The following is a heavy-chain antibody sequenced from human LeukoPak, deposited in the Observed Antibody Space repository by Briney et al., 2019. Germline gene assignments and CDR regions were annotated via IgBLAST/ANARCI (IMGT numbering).Heavy chain of an antibody. CDR1: GGSFSGYY. CDR2: IKHSGST. Sequence: SETLSLTCAVYGGSFSGYYWSWIRQPPGKGLEWIGEIKHSGSTNYNPSLKSRVTISVDTSKNQFSLKLSSVTAADTAVYYCARGAFWLDYGDYGAGGGYYYYYGMDVWGQGTTVTVSS. CDR3: ARGAFWLDYGDYGAGGGYYYYYGMDV. V-gene: IGHV4-34*01. J-gene: IGHJ6*02. D-gene: IGHD4-17*01.